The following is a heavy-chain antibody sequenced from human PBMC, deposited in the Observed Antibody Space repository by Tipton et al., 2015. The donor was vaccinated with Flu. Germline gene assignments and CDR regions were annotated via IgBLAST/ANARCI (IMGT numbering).Heavy chain of an antibody. D-gene: IGHD5-18*01. V-gene: IGHV4-39*07. CDR2: IYYSGST. J-gene: IGHJ4*02. CDR1: GGSISSSSYY. Sequence: TLSLTCTVSGGSISSSSYYWGWIRQPPGKGLEWIGSIYYSGSTYYNPSLKSRVTISVDTSKNQFSLKLSSVTAADTAVYYCASSGYDRTKEARIQLWFPDYWGQGTLVTVSS. CDR3: ASSGYDRTKEARIQLWFPDY.